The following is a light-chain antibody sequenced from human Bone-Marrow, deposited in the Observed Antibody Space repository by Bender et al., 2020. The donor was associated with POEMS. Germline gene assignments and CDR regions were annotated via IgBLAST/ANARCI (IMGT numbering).Light chain of an antibody. CDR1: SSDVGGYNF. Sequence: QSALTQPPSASGSPGQSVTISCTGTSSDVGGYNFVSWYQLYPGKVPKLLIYEVSKRPSGVPARFSGSKSGNTASLTVSGLQPGDEADYFCSSYTGSTVVLGEGTRLTVL. CDR2: EVS. CDR3: SSYTGSTVV. J-gene: IGLJ2*01. V-gene: IGLV2-8*01.